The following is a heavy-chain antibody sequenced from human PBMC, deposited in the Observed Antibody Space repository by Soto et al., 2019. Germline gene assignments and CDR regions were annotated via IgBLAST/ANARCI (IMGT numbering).Heavy chain of an antibody. J-gene: IGHJ5*02. D-gene: IGHD2-21*01. V-gene: IGHV4-39*01. CDR3: ARLGAYYQSLDP. CDR2: IYYSGST. CDR1: GGSISCSSYY. Sequence: SETLSLTCTVSGGSISCSSYYWGWIRQPPGKGLEWIGSIYYSGSTYYNPSLKSRVTISVDTSKNQFSLKLSSVTAADTAVYYCARLGAYYQSLDPWGPGTLVTVSS.